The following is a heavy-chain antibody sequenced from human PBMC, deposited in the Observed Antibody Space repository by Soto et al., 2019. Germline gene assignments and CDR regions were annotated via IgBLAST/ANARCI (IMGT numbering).Heavy chain of an antibody. J-gene: IGHJ4*02. D-gene: IGHD3-10*01. CDR3: ARDNNFFDSGSGVDY. Sequence: EGQLVESGGGLVKPGGSLRLSCAASGFSFSTYSLNWVRQAPGKGLEWVSSITSSSTYIHYADSVKGRFTISRDNAKKSRYLQMNSLRAEDTAVYYCARDNNFFDSGSGVDYWGQGTLVTVSS. V-gene: IGHV3-21*01. CDR1: GFSFSTYS. CDR2: ITSSSTYI.